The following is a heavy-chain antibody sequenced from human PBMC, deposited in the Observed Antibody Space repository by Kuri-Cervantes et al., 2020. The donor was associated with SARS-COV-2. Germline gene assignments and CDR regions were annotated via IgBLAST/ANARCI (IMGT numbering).Heavy chain of an antibody. CDR1: GGSFSGYY. Sequence: SETLSLTCAVYGGSFSGYYWSWIRQPPGKGLEWIGYIYHSGSTYYNPSLKSRVTISVDRSKNQFSLKLSSVTAADTAVYYCARVGSFYCSSTSCSDDWYFDLWGRGTLVTVSS. CDR3: ARVGSFYCSSTSCSDDWYFDL. CDR2: IYHSGST. J-gene: IGHJ2*01. D-gene: IGHD2-2*01. V-gene: IGHV4-34*01.